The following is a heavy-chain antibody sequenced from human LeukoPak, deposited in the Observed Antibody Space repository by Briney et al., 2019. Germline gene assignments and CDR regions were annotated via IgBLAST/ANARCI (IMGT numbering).Heavy chain of an antibody. CDR3: ARVSSLWSFDY. Sequence: GGSLRLSCAASGFSVKDYYMTWVRQAPGKGLEWVSRISPDGSRTAYADSVKGRFTISRDNARDTLYLQLNSLGAEDTAVYYCARVSSLWSFDYWGQGTLVTVSS. V-gene: IGHV3-74*01. J-gene: IGHJ4*02. D-gene: IGHD3-10*01. CDR1: GFSVKDYY. CDR2: ISPDGSRT.